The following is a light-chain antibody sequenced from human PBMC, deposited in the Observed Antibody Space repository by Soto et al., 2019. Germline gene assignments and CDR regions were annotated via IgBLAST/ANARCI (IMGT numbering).Light chain of an antibody. V-gene: IGKV3-11*01. J-gene: IGKJ5*01. CDR2: DAS. CDR1: QSVSSN. CDR3: QRGDT. Sequence: SPATLSLSPGERATLSCRASQSVSSNLAWYQQKPGQAPRLLIYDASNRATGIPARFSGSGSGTDFTLTISSLEPEDFAVYYCQRGDTFGQGTRLE.